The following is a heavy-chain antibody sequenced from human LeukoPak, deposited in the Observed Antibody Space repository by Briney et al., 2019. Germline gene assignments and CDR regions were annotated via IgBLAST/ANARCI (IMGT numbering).Heavy chain of an antibody. D-gene: IGHD3-3*01. V-gene: IGHV3-30*02. CDR2: IRYDGSNK. CDR1: GFTFSSYG. CDR3: AKDFLKGYDFWSGYSQPNWLDP. J-gene: IGHJ5*02. Sequence: GGSLRLSCAASGFTFSSYGMHWVRQAPGKGLEWVAFIRYDGSNKYYADSVKGRFTISRDNSKNTLYLQMNSLRAEDTAVYYCAKDFLKGYDFWSGYSQPNWLDPWGQGTLVTVSS.